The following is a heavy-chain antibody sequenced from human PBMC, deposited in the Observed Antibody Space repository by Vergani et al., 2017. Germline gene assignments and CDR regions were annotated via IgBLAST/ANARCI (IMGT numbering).Heavy chain of an antibody. V-gene: IGHV3-23*01. CDR2: ISGSGGST. Sequence: EVQLLESGGGLVQPGGSLRLSCAASGFTFSSYAMSWVRQAPGKGLEWVSAISGSGGSTDYADSLKGRFTIARDNSKNTLYLQMNSLRAGDTAVYYCAKDRVPLLYDSSGYYPYYFDYWGQGTLVTVSS. CDR3: AKDRVPLLYDSSGYYPYYFDY. J-gene: IGHJ4*02. CDR1: GFTFSSYA. D-gene: IGHD3-22*01.